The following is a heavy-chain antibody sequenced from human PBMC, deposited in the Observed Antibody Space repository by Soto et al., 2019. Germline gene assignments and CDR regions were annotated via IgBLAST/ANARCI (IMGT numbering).Heavy chain of an antibody. CDR1: GGSISSYY. Sequence: SETLSLTCTVSGGSISSYYWSWIRQPPGKGLEWIGYIYYSGSTNYNPSLKSRVTISVDTSKNQFSLKLSSVTAADTAVYYCARYYCAADCYWDYWGQGTLVTV. CDR3: ARYYCAADCYWDY. CDR2: IYYSGST. D-gene: IGHD2-21*02. V-gene: IGHV4-59*01. J-gene: IGHJ4*02.